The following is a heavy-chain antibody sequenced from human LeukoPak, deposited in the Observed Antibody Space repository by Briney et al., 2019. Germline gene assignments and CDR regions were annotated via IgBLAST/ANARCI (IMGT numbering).Heavy chain of an antibody. CDR3: ARGGIAAAGSID. Sequence: SGTLSLTCAISGGSISSSNWWTWVRQPPGKGLEWVGEIYLRGNTNYNPSLESRATISVDESKTQLSLRLESVTAADTAVYYCARGGIAAAGSIDWGQGTLVTVSS. V-gene: IGHV4-4*02. D-gene: IGHD6-13*01. J-gene: IGHJ4*02. CDR1: GGSISSSNW. CDR2: IYLRGNT.